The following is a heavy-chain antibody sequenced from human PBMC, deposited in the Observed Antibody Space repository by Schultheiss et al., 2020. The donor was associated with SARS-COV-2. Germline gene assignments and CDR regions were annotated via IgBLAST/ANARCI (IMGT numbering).Heavy chain of an antibody. V-gene: IGHV1-2*02. D-gene: IGHD4-17*01. J-gene: IGHJ4*02. CDR3: ARAYDYGSAFDD. Sequence: ASVKVSCKASGHTFTGNYMHWVRQAPEQGLEWLQWINPNAGATNYAQKFQGRVTMTRDTSTSTVYMDLTSLRFEDTAVYYCARAYDYGSAFDDWGQGTLVTVSS. CDR2: INPNAGAT. CDR1: GHTFTGNY.